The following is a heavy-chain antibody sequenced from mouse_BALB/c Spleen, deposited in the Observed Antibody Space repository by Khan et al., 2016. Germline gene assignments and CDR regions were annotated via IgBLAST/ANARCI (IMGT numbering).Heavy chain of an antibody. CDR3: TRSHGYYAMDY. V-gene: IGHV3-1*02. J-gene: IGHJ4*01. CDR1: GYSITSGYS. Sequence: VQLKESGPDLVKPSQSLSLTCTVTGYSITSGYSWHWIRQFPGNKLEWMGYIHYSGGTKYIPSLKSRISLTRDTSKNQFFLQLNSVTPEDTATYYCTRSHGYYAMDYWGQGTSVTVSS. CDR2: IHYSGGT.